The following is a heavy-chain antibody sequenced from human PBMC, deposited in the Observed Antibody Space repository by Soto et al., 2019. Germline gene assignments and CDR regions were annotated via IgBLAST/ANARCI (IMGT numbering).Heavy chain of an antibody. CDR3: ARLQTARLWFGELRYYYGMDV. J-gene: IGHJ6*02. CDR2: IYPGDSDT. V-gene: IGHV5-51*01. Sequence: GESLKISCKGSGYSFTIYWIGWVRQMPGKGLEWMGIIYPGDSDTRYSPSFQGQVTISADKSISTAYLQWSSLKASDTAMYYCARLQTARLWFGELRYYYGMDVWGQGTTVTVSS. D-gene: IGHD3-10*01. CDR1: GYSFTIYW.